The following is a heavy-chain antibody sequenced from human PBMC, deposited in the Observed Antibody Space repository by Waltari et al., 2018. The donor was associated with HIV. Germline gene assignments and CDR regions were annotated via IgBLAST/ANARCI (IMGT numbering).Heavy chain of an antibody. CDR2: INQSGST. Sequence: QVQLQQWGAGLLKPSETLSLTCAVYGGSFSGYYWSWIRQPPGKGLEWIGEINQSGSTNSNPSLKSRVTISVETSKNQFSLKLSSVTAADTAVYYCARVLITIFGVVPWGQGTLVTVSS. V-gene: IGHV4-34*01. J-gene: IGHJ4*02. D-gene: IGHD3-3*01. CDR1: GGSFSGYY. CDR3: ARVLITIFGVVP.